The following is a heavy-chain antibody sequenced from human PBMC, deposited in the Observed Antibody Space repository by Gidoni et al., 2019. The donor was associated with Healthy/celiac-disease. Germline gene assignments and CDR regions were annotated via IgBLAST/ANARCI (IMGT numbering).Heavy chain of an antibody. D-gene: IGHD2-2*01. J-gene: IGHJ4*02. CDR1: GGSFSGYY. V-gene: IGHV4-34*01. CDR2: INHSGST. CDR3: AREVGDIVVVPAATRPSVLARPLDY. Sequence: QVQLQQWGAGLLKPSETLSLTCAVYGGSFSGYYWSWIRQPPGKGLEWIGEINHSGSTNYNPSLKSRVTISVDTSKNQFSLKLSSVTAADTAVYYCAREVGDIVVVPAATRPSVLARPLDYWGQGTLVTVSS.